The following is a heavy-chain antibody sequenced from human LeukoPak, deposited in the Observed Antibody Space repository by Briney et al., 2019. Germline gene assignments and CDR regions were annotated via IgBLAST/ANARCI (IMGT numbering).Heavy chain of an antibody. CDR2: IISSGSYI. CDR3: AREVKLSGYRLDY. Sequence: GGSLRLSCAASGFIFSSYSMNWVRQAPGKGLEWVSSIISSGSYIYYADSVKGRFTISRDNANNSLYLQMNSLRAEDTAVYYCAREVKLSGYRLDYWGQGTLVTVSS. V-gene: IGHV3-21*01. D-gene: IGHD5-12*01. J-gene: IGHJ4*02. CDR1: GFIFSSYS.